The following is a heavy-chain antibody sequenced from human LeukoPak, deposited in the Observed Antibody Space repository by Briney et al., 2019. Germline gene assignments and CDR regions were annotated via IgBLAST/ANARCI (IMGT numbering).Heavy chain of an antibody. CDR1: GFSFKDYY. CDR3: ARDSGWWRFDF. V-gene: IGHV3-7*03. Sequence: GGSLRLSCTASGFSFKDYYMNWVRQAPGQGLEWVASIKEDGSEKHYVDSVKGRFTISRDNGKNSLYLQMNSLRAEDTAVYYCARDSGWWRFDFWGQGTLVTVSS. CDR2: IKEDGSEK. D-gene: IGHD6-13*01. J-gene: IGHJ4*02.